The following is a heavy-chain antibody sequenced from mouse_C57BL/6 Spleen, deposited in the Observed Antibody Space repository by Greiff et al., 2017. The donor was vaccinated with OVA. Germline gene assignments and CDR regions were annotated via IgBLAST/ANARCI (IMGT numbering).Heavy chain of an antibody. CDR3: ARRATVVEGFDY. Sequence: DVKLVESGGGLVKPGGSLKLSCAASGFTFSDYGMHWVRQAPEKGLEWVAYISSGSSTIYYADTVKGRFTISRDNAKNTLFLQMTSLRSEDTAMYYCARRATVVEGFDYWGQGTTLTVSS. CDR1: GFTFSDYG. J-gene: IGHJ2*01. CDR2: ISSGSSTI. D-gene: IGHD1-1*01. V-gene: IGHV5-17*01.